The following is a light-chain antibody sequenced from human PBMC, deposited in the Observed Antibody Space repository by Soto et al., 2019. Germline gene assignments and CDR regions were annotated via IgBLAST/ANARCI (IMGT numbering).Light chain of an antibody. CDR2: DAS. Sequence: DIQMTQSPSTLSTSIGDRVTITCRASQSISDSLAWYQQKPGKAPFLLISDASNLERGVPSRFSGSGSGTEFTLTISSMQPDDFATYYCQQYDNLPPLTFGGGTKVEIK. CDR1: QSISDS. CDR3: QQYDNLPPLT. V-gene: IGKV1-5*01. J-gene: IGKJ4*01.